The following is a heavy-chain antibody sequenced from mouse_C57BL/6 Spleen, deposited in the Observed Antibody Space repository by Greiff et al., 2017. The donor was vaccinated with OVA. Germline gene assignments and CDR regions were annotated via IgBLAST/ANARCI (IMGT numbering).Heavy chain of an antibody. CDR2: IHPNSGST. V-gene: IGHV1-64*01. J-gene: IGHJ2*01. Sequence: QVQLKESGAELVKPGASVKLSCKASGYTFTSYWMHWVKQRPGQGLEWIGMIHPNSGSTNYNEKFKSKATLTVDKSSSTAYMQLSSLTSEDAAVYYCARNGYVDYWGQGTTLTVSS. CDR1: GYTFTSYW. CDR3: ARNGYVDY. D-gene: IGHD1-1*02.